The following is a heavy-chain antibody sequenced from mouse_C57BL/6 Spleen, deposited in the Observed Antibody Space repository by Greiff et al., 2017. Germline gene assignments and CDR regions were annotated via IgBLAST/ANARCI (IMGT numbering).Heavy chain of an antibody. J-gene: IGHJ4*01. D-gene: IGHD2-4*01. CDR2: ISSGGSYT. Sequence: EVHLVESGGDLVKPGGSLKLSCAASGFTFSSYGMSWVRQTPDKRLEWVATISSGGSYTYYPDSVKGRFTISRDNAKNTLYLQMSSLKSEDTAMYYCARDGDYDGAMDYWGQGTSVTVSS. CDR3: ARDGDYDGAMDY. V-gene: IGHV5-6*01. CDR1: GFTFSSYG.